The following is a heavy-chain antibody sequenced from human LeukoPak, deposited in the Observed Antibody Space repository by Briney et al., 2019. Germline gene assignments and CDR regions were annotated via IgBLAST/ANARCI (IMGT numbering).Heavy chain of an antibody. D-gene: IGHD6-6*01. CDR1: GFTFSNYA. CDR2: ISSTGGST. CDR3: AKGEYTTGLDY. J-gene: IGHJ4*02. Sequence: GGSLRLSCAASGFTFSNYAMSWVRQAPGKGLEWVSGISSTGGSTYYADSVEGRFTISRDNSKNTLFLQLNSLRAEDTAVYYCAKGEYTTGLDYWGQGTLVTVSS. V-gene: IGHV3-23*01.